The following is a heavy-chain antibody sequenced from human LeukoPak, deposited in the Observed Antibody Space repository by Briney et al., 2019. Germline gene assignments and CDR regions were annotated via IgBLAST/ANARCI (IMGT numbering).Heavy chain of an antibody. CDR1: GFTFSSYA. Sequence: GGSLRLSCAASGFTFSSYAMHWVRQAPGKGLEWVAVISYDGSNKYYADSVKGRFTISRDNSKNTLYLQMSSLRAEDTAVYYCVKDQRIAVAGKLDYWGQGTLVTVSS. D-gene: IGHD6-19*01. CDR2: ISYDGSNK. J-gene: IGHJ4*02. V-gene: IGHV3-30*14. CDR3: VKDQRIAVAGKLDY.